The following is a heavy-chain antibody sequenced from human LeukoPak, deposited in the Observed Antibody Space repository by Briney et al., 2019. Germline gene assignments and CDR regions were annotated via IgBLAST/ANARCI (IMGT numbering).Heavy chain of an antibody. CDR2: IYSDGST. J-gene: IGHJ5*02. Sequence: PGGSLRLSCAASGFPVSTNYLSWVRQAPGKGLEWVSVIYSDGSTYYTDSVKGRFTISRDNSKNTLYLQMNSLRPEDTAVYYCARDQRSESYYPWGWFDPWGQGTLVTVSS. V-gene: IGHV3-66*02. CDR1: GFPVSTNY. D-gene: IGHD1-26*01. CDR3: ARDQRSESYYPWGWFDP.